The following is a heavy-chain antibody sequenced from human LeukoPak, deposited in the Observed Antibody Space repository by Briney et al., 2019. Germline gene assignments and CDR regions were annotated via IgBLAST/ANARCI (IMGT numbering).Heavy chain of an antibody. CDR2: IIPIFGTA. V-gene: IGHV1-69*13. CDR1: GGTFSSYA. Sequence: SVKVSCKASGGTFSSYAISWVRQAPGQGLEWMGGIIPIFGTANYAQKFQGRVTITADESTSTAYMELSSLRSEDTAVYYCARVTERDSNLYGMDVWGQGTTVTVSS. J-gene: IGHJ6*02. CDR3: ARVTERDSNLYGMDV. D-gene: IGHD4-11*01.